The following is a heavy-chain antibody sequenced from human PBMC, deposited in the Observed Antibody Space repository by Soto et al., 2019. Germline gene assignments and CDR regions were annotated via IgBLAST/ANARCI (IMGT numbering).Heavy chain of an antibody. Sequence: EVQLVESGEGLVEPGGSLRLSCVASGYTFSSHWIHWVRQAPGQGLVGVSRINPDGSFTSYADSVKGRFTISRDNAKNTLYLEMNSLRAEHTAVYYCARPRSMSSSGFDIWGQGTMVSVSS. D-gene: IGHD6-6*01. CDR3: ARPRSMSSSGFDI. CDR1: GYTFSSHW. CDR2: INPDGSFT. J-gene: IGHJ3*02. V-gene: IGHV3-74*01.